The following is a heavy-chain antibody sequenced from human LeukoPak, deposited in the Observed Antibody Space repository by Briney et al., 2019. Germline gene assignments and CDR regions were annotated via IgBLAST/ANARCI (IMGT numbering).Heavy chain of an antibody. V-gene: IGHV4-31*11. CDR3: ARAITGTKDYDY. D-gene: IGHD1-7*01. CDR1: GGSFSGYY. J-gene: IGHJ4*02. CDR2: IYYSGST. Sequence: SETLSLTCAVYGGSFSGYYWSWIRQHPGKGLEWIGYIYYSGSTYYNPSLKSRVTISVDTSKNQFSLKLSSVTAADTAVYYCARAITGTKDYDYWGQGTLVTVSS.